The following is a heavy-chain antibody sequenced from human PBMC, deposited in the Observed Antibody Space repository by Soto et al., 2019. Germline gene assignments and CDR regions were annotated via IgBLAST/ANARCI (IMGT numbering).Heavy chain of an antibody. V-gene: IGHV4-34*10. J-gene: IGHJ4*02. CDR2: INHSGIT. D-gene: IGHD2-15*01. CDR3: ARRFCSDSYCSYFDY. Sequence: SETLSLTCAVYGGSFRGYFWSWIRQPPGKGLEWIGEINHSGITSYSPSLGSRVTTSVDTPKNQFSLRLRSVTAADTAIYYCARRFCSDSYCSYFDYWGRGTLVTVPQ. CDR1: GGSFRGYF.